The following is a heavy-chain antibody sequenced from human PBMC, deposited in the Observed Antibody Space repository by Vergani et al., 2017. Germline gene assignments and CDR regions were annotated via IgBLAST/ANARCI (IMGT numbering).Heavy chain of an antibody. Sequence: QLQESGGGLVKPGGYLRVSCAASGFSFSTYIINWVRQAPGKGLEWVSSISGRSNYIYYADSLKGRFTISRDNSINSVYLQMNSLRAEDTAIYYCARKKYYDSKDYYQVEPFDYWGQGTLVTVSS. V-gene: IGHV3-21*06. D-gene: IGHD3-22*01. J-gene: IGHJ4*02. CDR2: ISGRSNYI. CDR1: GFSFSTYI. CDR3: ARKKYYDSKDYYQVEPFDY.